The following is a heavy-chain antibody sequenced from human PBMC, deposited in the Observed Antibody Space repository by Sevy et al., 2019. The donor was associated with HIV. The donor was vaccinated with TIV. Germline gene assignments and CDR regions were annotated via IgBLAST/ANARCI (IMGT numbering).Heavy chain of an antibody. D-gene: IGHD6-19*01. V-gene: IGHV4-39*01. CDR2: IYNGGST. CDR3: ARLPLWLGPSFDS. CDR1: GASMRSSHY. J-gene: IGHJ4*02. Sequence: SETLSLTCTVSGASMRSSHYWAWIRQPPGKGLVWVASIYNGGSTYYNPSLKARLTISIDTSKNKFSLNLNSVTATDTAIYYCARLPLWLGPSFDSWGPGTLVTVSS.